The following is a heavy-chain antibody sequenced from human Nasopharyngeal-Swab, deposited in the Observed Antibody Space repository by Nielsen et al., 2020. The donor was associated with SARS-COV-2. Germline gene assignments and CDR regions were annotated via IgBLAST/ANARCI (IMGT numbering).Heavy chain of an antibody. CDR1: GFTFSSYS. J-gene: IGHJ4*02. CDR3: ARDQNGY. D-gene: IGHD2-8*01. CDR2: ISTSSTTI. V-gene: IGHV3-48*02. Sequence: GESLKISCAASGFTFSSYSMNWVRQAPVKGLEWVSYISTSSTTIYYADSVKGRFTISRDNAKNSLYLQMNSLRDEDTAVYYCARDQNGYWGQGILVTVSS.